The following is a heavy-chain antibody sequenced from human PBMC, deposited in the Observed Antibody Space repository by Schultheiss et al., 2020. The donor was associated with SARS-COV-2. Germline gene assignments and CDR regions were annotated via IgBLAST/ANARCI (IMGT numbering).Heavy chain of an antibody. CDR2: IYTSGST. CDR1: GGSISSGSYY. J-gene: IGHJ4*02. Sequence: SETLSLTCTVSGGSISSGSYYWSWIRQPAGKGLEWIGRIYTSGSTNYNPSLKSRVTISVDTSKNQFSLKLSSVTAADTAVYYCARDLAAATTSDYWGQGTLVTVSS. V-gene: IGHV4-61*02. CDR3: ARDLAAATTSDY. D-gene: IGHD6-13*01.